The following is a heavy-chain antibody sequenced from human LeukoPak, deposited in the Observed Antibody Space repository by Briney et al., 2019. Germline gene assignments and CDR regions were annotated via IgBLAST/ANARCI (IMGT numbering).Heavy chain of an antibody. CDR3: ARIRIVVVPAAIRAHDAFDI. CDR1: GGTFSSYA. Sequence: ASVKVSCKASGGTFSSYAISWVRQAPGQGLEWMGWISAYNGNTNYAQKLQGGVTMTTDTSTSTAYMELRSLRSDDTAVYYCARIRIVVVPAAIRAHDAFDIWGQGTMVTVSS. CDR2: ISAYNGNT. J-gene: IGHJ3*02. D-gene: IGHD2-2*02. V-gene: IGHV1-18*01.